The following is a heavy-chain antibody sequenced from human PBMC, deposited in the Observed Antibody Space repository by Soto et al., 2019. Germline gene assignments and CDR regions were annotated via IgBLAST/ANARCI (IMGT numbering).Heavy chain of an antibody. CDR1: GFTFSTYA. CDR3: ARDPSHAYYTLFYYYDY. V-gene: IGHV3-23*01. D-gene: IGHD1-26*01. Sequence: PGGSLRLSCVASGFTFSTYAMSWVRQAPGKGLEWVSSISGSGSKTYYADSVKGRFTISRDDSKCTLYLQMNSLRAEDTAVYYCARDPSHAYYTLFYYYDYWGQGALVTVSS. J-gene: IGHJ4*02. CDR2: ISGSGSKT.